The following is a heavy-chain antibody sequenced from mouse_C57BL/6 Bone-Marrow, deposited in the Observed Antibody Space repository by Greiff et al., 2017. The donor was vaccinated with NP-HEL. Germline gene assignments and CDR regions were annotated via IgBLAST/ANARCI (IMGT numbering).Heavy chain of an antibody. CDR3: ARPGLRRDWYFDV. CDR1: GFTFSSYG. D-gene: IGHD2-4*01. Sequence: EVMLVESGGDLVKPGGSLKLSCAASGFTFSSYGMSWVRQTPDKRLEWVATISSGGSYTYYPDSVKGRFTISRDNAKNTLYLQMSSLKSEDTAMYYGARPGLRRDWYFDVWGTGTTVTVSS. V-gene: IGHV5-6*01. CDR2: ISSGGSYT. J-gene: IGHJ1*03.